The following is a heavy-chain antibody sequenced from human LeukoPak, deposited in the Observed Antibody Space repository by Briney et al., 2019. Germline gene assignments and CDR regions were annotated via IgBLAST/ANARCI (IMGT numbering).Heavy chain of an antibody. V-gene: IGHV3-64*01. CDR1: GFTFSSYA. CDR2: ISSNGGST. J-gene: IGHJ4*02. Sequence: PGGSLRLSCAASGFTFSSYAMHWVRQAPGKGLEYVSAISSNGGSTYYAHSVKGRFTISRDNSKNTLYLQMGSLRAEDMAVYYCARGAAESDYWGQGTLVTVSS. CDR3: ARGAAESDY. D-gene: IGHD3-10*01.